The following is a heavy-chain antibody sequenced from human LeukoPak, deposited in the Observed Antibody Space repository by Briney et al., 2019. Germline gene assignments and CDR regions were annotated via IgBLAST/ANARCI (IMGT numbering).Heavy chain of an antibody. CDR2: INGDGSST. CDR3: ATGRSLGY. J-gene: IGHJ4*02. D-gene: IGHD6-13*01. Sequence: GGSLRPSCAASGFTFSSYWMHWVRQVPGKGLVWVSRINGDGSSTSYADSVKGRFTVSRDNAKNTLYLQMDSLRAEDTAVYYCATGRSLGYWGQGTLVTVSS. V-gene: IGHV3-74*01. CDR1: GFTFSSYW.